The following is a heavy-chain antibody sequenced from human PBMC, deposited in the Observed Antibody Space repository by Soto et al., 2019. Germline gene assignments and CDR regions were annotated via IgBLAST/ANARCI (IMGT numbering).Heavy chain of an antibody. CDR3: ARGVVVVTATYGMDV. CDR1: GFTFSSYA. V-gene: IGHV3-64*01. J-gene: IGHJ6*02. Sequence: EVQLVESGGGLVQPGGSLRLSCAASGFTFSSYAMHWVRQAPGKGLEYVSAISSNGGSTYYANSVKGRITISRDNSTYTLSLQMGSLRAEDMAVYYCARGVVVVTATYGMDVWGQGTTVTFSS. D-gene: IGHD2-15*01. CDR2: ISSNGGST.